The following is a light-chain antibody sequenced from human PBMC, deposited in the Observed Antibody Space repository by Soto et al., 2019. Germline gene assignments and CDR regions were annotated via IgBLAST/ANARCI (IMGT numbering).Light chain of an antibody. CDR3: QAWDSSTAV. J-gene: IGLJ2*01. V-gene: IGLV3-1*01. Sequence: SYELTQPPSVSVSPGQKASITGSGNKLGDKYACWYQQKPGQSPVLVIYQDSKRPSGIPERFSGSNSGNTATLTISGTQAMDEADYYCQAWDSSTAVFGGGTKVTVL. CDR1: KLGDKY. CDR2: QDS.